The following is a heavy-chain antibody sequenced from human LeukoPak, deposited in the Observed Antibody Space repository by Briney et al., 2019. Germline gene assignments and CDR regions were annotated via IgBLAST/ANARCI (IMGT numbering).Heavy chain of an antibody. CDR2: VNSNGSST. D-gene: IGHD3-22*01. J-gene: IGHJ2*01. CDR3: ARDGYYDSSGYYANLYWYFDL. Sequence: ASVKVSCKASGYTFTSYYMHWVRQAPGQGLEWMGIVNSNGSSTSYAQKFQGRVTMTRDTSTSTVYMELSSLRSEDTAVYYCARDGYYDSSGYYANLYWYFDLWGRGTLVTGSS. CDR1: GYTFTSYY. V-gene: IGHV1-46*01.